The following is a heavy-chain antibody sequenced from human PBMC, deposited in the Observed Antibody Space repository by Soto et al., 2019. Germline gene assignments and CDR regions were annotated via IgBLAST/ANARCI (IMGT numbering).Heavy chain of an antibody. CDR1: GFTFRSYA. Sequence: QVQLVESGGGVVQPGRSLRLSCTASGFTFRSYAMHWVRQAPGKGLEWVASVSYDGGNEHYADSVKGRFTISRDNSKNTLSLQTNSLSVEDTAVFYCARASGYDKWDTWTYLGQGTQVPVSS. CDR3: ARASGYDKWDTWTY. V-gene: IGHV3-30-3*01. CDR2: VSYDGGNE. D-gene: IGHD5-12*01. J-gene: IGHJ4*02.